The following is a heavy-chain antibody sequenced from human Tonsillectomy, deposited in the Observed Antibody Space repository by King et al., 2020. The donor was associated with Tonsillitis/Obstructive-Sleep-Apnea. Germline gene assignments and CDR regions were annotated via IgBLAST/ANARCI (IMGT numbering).Heavy chain of an antibody. D-gene: IGHD2-2*01. J-gene: IGHJ5*02. CDR3: AKGWASLVPAAIKFDP. V-gene: IGHV3-9*01. Sequence: VQLVESGGGLVQPGRSLRLSCAASGFSFDEYAMHWVRQAPGKGLEWVSGINWNSGSIGYADSVKGRFTISRDNGKNSLYLQMNSLRAEDTALYYCAKGWASLVPAAIKFDPWGQGTLVNVSS. CDR1: GFSFDEYA. CDR2: INWNSGSI.